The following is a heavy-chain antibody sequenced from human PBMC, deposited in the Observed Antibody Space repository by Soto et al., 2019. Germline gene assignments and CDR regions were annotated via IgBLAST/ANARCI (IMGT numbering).Heavy chain of an antibody. CDR3: AKVAPTVSNPTAMDLGFDY. CDR2: ISGSGGST. J-gene: IGHJ4*02. CDR1: GFTFSSYA. D-gene: IGHD5-18*01. Sequence: GGSLRLSCAASGFTFSSYAMSWVRQAPGKGLEWVSAISGSGGSTYYADSVKGRFTISRDNSKNTLYLQMNSLRAEDTAVYYCAKVAPTVSNPTAMDLGFDYWGQGTLVTVSS. V-gene: IGHV3-23*01.